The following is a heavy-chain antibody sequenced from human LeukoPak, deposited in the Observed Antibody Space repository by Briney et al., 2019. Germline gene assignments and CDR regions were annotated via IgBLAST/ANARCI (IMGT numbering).Heavy chain of an antibody. J-gene: IGHJ4*02. Sequence: TGGSLRLSCAAPGSTFSSHSMNWVRQAPGKGLEWVSYISSSSSTIYYADSVKGRFTISRDNAKNSLYLQMNSLRAEDTAVYYCARGAYYYEDWGQGTLVTVSS. D-gene: IGHD3-22*01. V-gene: IGHV3-48*01. CDR1: GSTFSSHS. CDR2: ISSSSSTI. CDR3: ARGAYYYED.